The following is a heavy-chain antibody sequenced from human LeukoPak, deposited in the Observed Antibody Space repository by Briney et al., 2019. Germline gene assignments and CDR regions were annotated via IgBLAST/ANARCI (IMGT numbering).Heavy chain of an antibody. Sequence: AGGSLRLSCAASGFTFRNYVIHWVRQAPGKGLEWVAVTSSDLNVKLYADSVKGRFTISRDNSRSTLYLQMNSLRPEDTAICYCAREGYYGSGSPPSLYFDYWGQGTLVTVSS. J-gene: IGHJ4*02. CDR3: AREGYYGSGSPPSLYFDY. V-gene: IGHV3-30-3*01. CDR1: GFTFRNYV. CDR2: TSSDLNVK. D-gene: IGHD3-10*01.